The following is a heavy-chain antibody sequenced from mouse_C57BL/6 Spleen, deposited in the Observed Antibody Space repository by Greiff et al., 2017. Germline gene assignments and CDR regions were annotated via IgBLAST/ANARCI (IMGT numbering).Heavy chain of an antibody. CDR2: IYPGSGNT. J-gene: IGHJ3*01. CDR1: GYTFTAYY. CDR3: ARGGYAAY. V-gene: IGHV1-76*01. D-gene: IGHD2-2*01. Sequence: VQLQQSGAELVRPGASVKLSCKASGYTFTAYYINWVKQRPGQGLEWIARIYPGSGNTYYNEKFKGKATLTAEKSSSTAYMQLSSLTSEDSAVYFCARGGYAAYWGQGTLVTVSA.